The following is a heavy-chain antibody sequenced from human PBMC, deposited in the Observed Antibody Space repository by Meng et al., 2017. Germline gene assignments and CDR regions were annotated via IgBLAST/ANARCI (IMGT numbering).Heavy chain of an antibody. CDR3: AKDPPKWEPLYYQP. CDR2: ISGRGGST. J-gene: IGHJ4*02. V-gene: IGHV3-23*01. D-gene: IGHD1-26*01. CDR1: GFTFSSYA. Sequence: GGSLRLSCAASGFTFSSYAMSWVRQAPGKGLKWVSGISGRGGSTYYADSVKGRFTISRDNSKNTLYLQMNSLRAEDTAVYYCAKDPPKWEPLYYQPWGQGTLVTVSS.